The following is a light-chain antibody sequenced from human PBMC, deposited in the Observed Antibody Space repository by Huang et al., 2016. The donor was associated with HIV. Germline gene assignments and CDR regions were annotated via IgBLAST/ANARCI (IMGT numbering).Light chain of an antibody. CDR2: AAS. CDR1: QVIGNS. CDR3: QQYYITPPIA. J-gene: IGKJ5*01. Sequence: DIQMTQSPSSLSASVGDRVTITFRASQVIGNSLAWYQQKPGKAPRLLVFAASRLEGGVPSRFSGAGSGTDYTLTISSLQPEDFATYYCQQYYITPPIAFGQGTRLEIK. V-gene: IGKV1-NL1*01.